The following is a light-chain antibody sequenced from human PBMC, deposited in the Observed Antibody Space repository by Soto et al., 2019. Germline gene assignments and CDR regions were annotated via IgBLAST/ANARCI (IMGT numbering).Light chain of an antibody. CDR3: CSYAGTSLWV. CDR1: SSDVGGYNY. V-gene: IGLV2-11*01. J-gene: IGLJ3*02. Sequence: QSALTQPRSVSGSPGQSVTISCTGTSSDVGGYNYVSWYQQHPGKAPKLMIYDVSKWPSGVPDRFSGSKSGNTASLTISGLQAEDEADYYCCSYAGTSLWVFGGGTKLTVL. CDR2: DVS.